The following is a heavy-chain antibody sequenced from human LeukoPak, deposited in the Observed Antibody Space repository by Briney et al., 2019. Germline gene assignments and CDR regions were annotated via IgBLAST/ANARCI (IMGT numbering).Heavy chain of an antibody. CDR2: IITIFGTA. J-gene: IGHJ6*02. CDR1: GGTFSSYA. D-gene: IGHD3-22*01. V-gene: IGHV1-69*13. CDR3: ATGRRVYYDTSGYYYEGA. Sequence: ASVKVSCTASGGTFSSYAISWVRQAPGQGLEWMGGIITIFGTANYAQKFQGRVTITADESTSTAYMELSSLRSEDTAVYYCATGRRVYYDTSGYYYEGAWGQGTTVTVSS.